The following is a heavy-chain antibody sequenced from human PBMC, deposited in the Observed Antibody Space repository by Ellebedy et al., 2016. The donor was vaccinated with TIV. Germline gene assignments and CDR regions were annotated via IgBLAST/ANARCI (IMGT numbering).Heavy chain of an antibody. D-gene: IGHD3-3*01. CDR2: ISYDGSNK. V-gene: IGHV3-30-3*01. Sequence: GESLKISCAASGFTFSSYAMHWVRQAPGKGLEWVAVISYDGSNKYYEDSVKGRFTISRDNSKNTLYLQMNSLRAEDTAVYYCASGGQTNYWGQGTLVTVSS. CDR1: GFTFSSYA. CDR3: ASGGQTNY. J-gene: IGHJ4*02.